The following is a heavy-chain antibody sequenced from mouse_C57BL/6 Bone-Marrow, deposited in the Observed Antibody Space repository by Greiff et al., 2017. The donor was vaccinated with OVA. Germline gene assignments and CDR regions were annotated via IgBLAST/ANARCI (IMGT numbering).Heavy chain of an antibody. Sequence: QVQLQQPGAELVKPGASVKLSCKASGYTFTSYWITWVKQRPGQGLEWIGDIFPGSGSTNYNEKFKSKATLTVDTSSSTAYMQRSILTSEYSAVYYCAVYYYGSSDLYFDYWGTGTTVTVSS. CDR1: GYTFTSYW. D-gene: IGHD1-1*01. V-gene: IGHV1-55*01. CDR2: IFPGSGST. J-gene: IGHJ1*03. CDR3: AVYYYGSSDLYFDY.